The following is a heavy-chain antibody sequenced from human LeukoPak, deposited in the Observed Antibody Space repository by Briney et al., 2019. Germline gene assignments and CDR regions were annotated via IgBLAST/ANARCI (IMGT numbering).Heavy chain of an antibody. V-gene: IGHV3-64*01. CDR2: TSSNGGST. D-gene: IGHD6-13*01. CDR1: GFTFSSYA. Sequence: PGGSLRLSCAASGFTFSSYAMHWVRQAPGKGLEYVSATSSNGGSTYYANSVKGGFTISRDNSKNTLYLQMGSLRAEDMAVYYCARESRIAAAGRGYFDYWGQGTLVTVSS. J-gene: IGHJ4*02. CDR3: ARESRIAAAGRGYFDY.